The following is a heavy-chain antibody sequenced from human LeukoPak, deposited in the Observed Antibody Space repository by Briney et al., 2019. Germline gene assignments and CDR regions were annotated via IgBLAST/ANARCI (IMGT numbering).Heavy chain of an antibody. CDR3: AREGSSWLYYYGMDV. CDR2: ISAYNGNT. J-gene: IGHJ6*02. CDR1: GYTFTSYG. V-gene: IGHV1-18*01. Sequence: AASVKVSCKASGYTFTSYGISWVRQAPGQGLEWMGWISAYNGNTNYAQKLQGRVTMTTDTSTSTAYMELRSLRSDDTAVYYCAREGSSWLYYYGMDVWGQGTTVTVSS. D-gene: IGHD6-13*01.